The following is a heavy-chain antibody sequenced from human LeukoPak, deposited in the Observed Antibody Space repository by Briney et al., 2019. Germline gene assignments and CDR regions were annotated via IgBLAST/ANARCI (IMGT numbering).Heavy chain of an antibody. D-gene: IGHD1-7*01. CDR2: IGAAGDT. CDR1: GFTFSTYD. V-gene: IGHV3-13*01. Sequence: GSLILSCAASGFTFSTYDMHWVRQVTRKDLEWVSAIGAAGDTYYPDSVKGRFTISRENVKNSLYLQMNSLRVEDTAVYYCARGWNSFWYFDFWGRGTQVTVSS. J-gene: IGHJ2*01. CDR3: ARGWNSFWYFDF.